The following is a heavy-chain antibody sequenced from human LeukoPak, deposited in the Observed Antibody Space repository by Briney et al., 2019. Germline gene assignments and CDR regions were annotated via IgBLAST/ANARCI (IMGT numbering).Heavy chain of an antibody. CDR2: FTADGSNT. J-gene: IGHJ4*02. CDR3: VRDGHATTPFDY. D-gene: IGHD1-7*01. Sequence: GGSLRLSCAASGFTLSNYWMHWVRQAPGKGLVWVSRFTADGSNTAYADSVKGRFTISSDNAKNTLYLQMNSLRAEDTAVYYCVRDGHATTPFDYWGQGTLVAVSS. CDR1: GFTLSNYW. V-gene: IGHV3-74*01.